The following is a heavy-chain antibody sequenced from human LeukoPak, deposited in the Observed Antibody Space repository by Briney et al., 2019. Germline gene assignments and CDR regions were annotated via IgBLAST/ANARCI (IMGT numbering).Heavy chain of an antibody. CDR2: IYYSGST. D-gene: IGHD6-13*01. V-gene: IGHV4-59*11. J-gene: IGHJ4*02. CDR3: ARFSAAPVYYFDS. Sequence: KPSETLSLPCTVSGGSISSHFCAWIRQPPGKGLRWIGYIYYSGSTSYSPSLKSRVTISLDTSRKRFSLNLSSLTAADTAVYFCARFSAAPVYYFDSWGQGTLVTVSS. CDR1: GGSISSHF.